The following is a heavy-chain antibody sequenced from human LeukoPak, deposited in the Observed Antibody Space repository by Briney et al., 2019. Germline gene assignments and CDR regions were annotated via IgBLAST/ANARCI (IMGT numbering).Heavy chain of an antibody. D-gene: IGHD3-10*01. Sequence: SETLSLTCTVSGGSISSYYWSWIRQPPGKGLEWIGYIYYSGSTNYNPSLKSRVTISVDTSKNQFSLKLSSVTAADTAVYYCARRGVGSYYKYWGQGTLVTVSS. CDR2: IYYSGST. V-gene: IGHV4-59*08. CDR1: GGSISSYY. J-gene: IGHJ4*02. CDR3: ARRGVGSYYKY.